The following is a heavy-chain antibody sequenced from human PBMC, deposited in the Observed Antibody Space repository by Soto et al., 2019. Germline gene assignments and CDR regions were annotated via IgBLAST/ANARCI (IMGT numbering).Heavy chain of an antibody. J-gene: IGHJ4*02. Sequence: SETLSLTCTVSGGSVSSGSYYWSWIRQPPGKGLEWIGYIYYSGSTNYNPSLKSRVTISVDTSKNQFSLKLSSVTAADTAVYYCARGTSGYSYGYRGYYFDYWGQGTLVTVSS. CDR2: IYYSGST. CDR1: GGSVSSGSYY. CDR3: ARGTSGYSYGYRGYYFDY. V-gene: IGHV4-61*01. D-gene: IGHD5-18*01.